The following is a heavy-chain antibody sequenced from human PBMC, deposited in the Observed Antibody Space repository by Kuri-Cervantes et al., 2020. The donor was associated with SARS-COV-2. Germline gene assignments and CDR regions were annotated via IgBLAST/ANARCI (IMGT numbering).Heavy chain of an antibody. CDR1: GGSISSSSYY. V-gene: IGHV4-39*07. CDR2: INHTGST. J-gene: IGHJ2*01. Sequence: SETLSLTCTVSGGSISSSSYYWGWIRQPPGKGLEWIGEINHTGSTNYNPSLKSRVTISVDTSKNQFSLRLTSVTAADTAVYFCASPQWLVPRKVDWYFDVWGRGTLVTVSS. CDR3: ASPQWLVPRKVDWYFDV. D-gene: IGHD6-19*01.